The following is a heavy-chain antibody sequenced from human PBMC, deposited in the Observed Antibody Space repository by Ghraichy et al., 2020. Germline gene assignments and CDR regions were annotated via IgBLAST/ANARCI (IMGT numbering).Heavy chain of an antibody. CDR2: ISGSSSVI. Sequence: GGSLRLSCVASGLTFNTYSLNWVRRAPGKGLEWVSYISGSSSVIYYADSVKGRFIISRDNAKNSLFLQMNSLRGEDTAVYYCATSGRAFDVWGQGTLVTVSS. D-gene: IGHD1-26*01. J-gene: IGHJ3*01. CDR3: ATSGRAFDV. CDR1: GLTFNTYS. V-gene: IGHV3-48*04.